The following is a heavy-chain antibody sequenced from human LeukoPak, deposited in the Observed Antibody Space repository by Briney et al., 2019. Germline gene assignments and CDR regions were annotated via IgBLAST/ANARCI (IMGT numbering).Heavy chain of an antibody. V-gene: IGHV4-59*01. CDR1: GCSISSYY. CDR2: IYYSGST. J-gene: IGHJ4*02. Sequence: PSETLSLTCSVSGCSISSYYWSWIRQPPGKGLEWIGYIYYSGSTNYNPSLKSRGTISVDTSKNQFSLKLSSVTAADTAVYYCARVAVDWDFDYWGQGTLVTVSS. CDR3: ARVAVDWDFDY. D-gene: IGHD3-9*01.